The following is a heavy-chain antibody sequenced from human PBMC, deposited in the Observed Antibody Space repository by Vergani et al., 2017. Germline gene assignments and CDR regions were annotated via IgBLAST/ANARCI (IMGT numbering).Heavy chain of an antibody. J-gene: IGHJ3*02. CDR2: IIAILGIA. CDR3: ERDPSAAGFDSFDI. Sequence: QVQLVQSGAEGKKPGSSVKVSCKASGGTFSSYTISWVRQAPGQGLEWMGRIIAILGIANYAQKFQGRVPITADKSTSTAYKELSSLRSEDTAVYYCERDPSAAGFDSFDIWGQGTMVTVSS. D-gene: IGHD3-10*01. CDR1: GGTFSSYT. V-gene: IGHV1-69*04.